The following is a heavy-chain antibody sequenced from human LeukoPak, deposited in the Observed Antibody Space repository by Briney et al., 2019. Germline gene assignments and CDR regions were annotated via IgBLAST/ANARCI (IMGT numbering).Heavy chain of an antibody. CDR1: GFTFNMYE. J-gene: IGHJ6*02. Sequence: GGSLRLSCAASGFTFNMYEMHWVRQSTGKGLEWVSVIGVSGETYYSASVKGRFLISRESAKNSVDLQMNSLSPGDTAVYYCARLSITMRHWDVWGQGTSATVSS. D-gene: IGHD3-22*01. V-gene: IGHV3-13*01. CDR3: ARLSITMRHWDV. CDR2: IGVSGET.